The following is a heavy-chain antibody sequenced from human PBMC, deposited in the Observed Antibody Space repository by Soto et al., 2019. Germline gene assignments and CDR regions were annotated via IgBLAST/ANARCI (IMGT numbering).Heavy chain of an antibody. CDR2: INPNSGGT. J-gene: IGHJ6*02. CDR3: ASQTRIAAAGGGYYYGMDV. V-gene: IGHV1-2*04. Sequence: ASVKVSCKASGYTFTGYYMHWVRQAPGQGLEWMGWINPNSGGTNYAQKFQGWVTMTRDTSISTAYMELSRLRSDDTAVYYCASQTRIAAAGGGYYYGMDVWGQGTTVTVSS. CDR1: GYTFTGYY. D-gene: IGHD6-13*01.